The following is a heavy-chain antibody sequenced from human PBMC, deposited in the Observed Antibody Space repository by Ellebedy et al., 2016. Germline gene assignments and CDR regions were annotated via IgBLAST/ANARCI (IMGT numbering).Heavy chain of an antibody. Sequence: GGSLRLSXAASGFTFSSYAMSWVRQAPGKGLEWVSSIGTNTDYSDSVKGRFTISRDDSKNTLYLQMNSLRAEDTAVYYCAKLTPNWGQGTLVTVSS. CDR3: AKLTPN. CDR1: GFTFSSYA. J-gene: IGHJ4*02. V-gene: IGHV3-23*01. CDR2: IGTNT.